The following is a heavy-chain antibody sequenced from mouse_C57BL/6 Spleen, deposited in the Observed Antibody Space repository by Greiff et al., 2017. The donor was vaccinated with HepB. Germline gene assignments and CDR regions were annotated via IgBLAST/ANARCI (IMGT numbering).Heavy chain of an antibody. V-gene: IGHV5-15*01. CDR1: GFTFSDYG. D-gene: IGHD1-1*01. CDR2: ISNLAYST. Sequence: EVQLVESGGGLVQPGGSLKLSCAASGFTFSDYGMAGVRQGPRKGPEWVAFISNLAYSTYYADTVTGRFTISRENAKNTLYLEMSSLRSDDTAMYYCASSTTVVANWYFDVWGTGTTVTVSS. CDR3: ASSTTVVANWYFDV. J-gene: IGHJ1*03.